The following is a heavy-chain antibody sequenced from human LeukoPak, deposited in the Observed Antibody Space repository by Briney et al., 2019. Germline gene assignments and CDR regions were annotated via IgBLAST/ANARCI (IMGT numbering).Heavy chain of an antibody. D-gene: IGHD6-6*01. CDR1: GGSISSYY. CDR2: IYHSGST. Sequence: SSETLSLTCTVSGGSISSYYWSWIRQPPGKGLEWIGEIYHSGSTNYNPSLKSRVTISVDKSKNQFSLKLSSVTAADTAVYYCASALVYSSSSGNDFDYYYYYYMDVWGKGTTVTVSS. CDR3: ASALVYSSSSGNDFDYYYYYYMDV. V-gene: IGHV4-59*12. J-gene: IGHJ6*03.